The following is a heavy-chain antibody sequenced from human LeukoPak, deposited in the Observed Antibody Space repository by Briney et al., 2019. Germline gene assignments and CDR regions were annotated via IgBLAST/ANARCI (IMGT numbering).Heavy chain of an antibody. CDR2: INPSGGST. V-gene: IGHV1-46*01. J-gene: IGHJ4*02. CDR1: GYTFTSYY. Sequence: GASVKVSCKASGYTFTSYYMHWVRQAPGQGLERMGIINPSGGSTSYAQKFQGRVTMTRDTSTSTVYMELSSLRSEDTAVYYCARDRGPYYDSSGYYFPDYWGQGTLVTVSS. CDR3: ARDRGPYYDSSGYYFPDY. D-gene: IGHD3-22*01.